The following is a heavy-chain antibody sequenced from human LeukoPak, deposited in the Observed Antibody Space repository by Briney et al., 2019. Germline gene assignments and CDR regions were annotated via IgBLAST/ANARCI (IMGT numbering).Heavy chain of an antibody. Sequence: GGSLRLSCAASGFTFSSYAMSWVRQAPGKGLEWVSAISGSGGSTYYADSVKGRFTISRDNSKNTLYLQMNSLRAEDTAVYYCAKDPKPRLLWFGELPRAWFDPWGQGTLVTVSS. V-gene: IGHV3-23*01. CDR2: ISGSGGST. CDR3: AKDPKPRLLWFGELPRAWFDP. J-gene: IGHJ5*02. CDR1: GFTFSSYA. D-gene: IGHD3-10*01.